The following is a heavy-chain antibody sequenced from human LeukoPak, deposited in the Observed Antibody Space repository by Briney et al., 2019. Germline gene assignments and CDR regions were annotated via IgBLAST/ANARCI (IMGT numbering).Heavy chain of an antibody. V-gene: IGHV3-30*02. Sequence: TGGSLRLSCAASGFIFSNYGMHWVRQAPGKGLEWVAFIRDDGRHKYYADSVKGRFTISRDNSKNTLYLQMNSLRPEDTAVYYCAKDLAWELGRGFDPWGQGTLVTVSS. CDR2: IRDDGRHK. CDR1: GFIFSNYG. D-gene: IGHD1-26*01. CDR3: AKDLAWELGRGFDP. J-gene: IGHJ5*02.